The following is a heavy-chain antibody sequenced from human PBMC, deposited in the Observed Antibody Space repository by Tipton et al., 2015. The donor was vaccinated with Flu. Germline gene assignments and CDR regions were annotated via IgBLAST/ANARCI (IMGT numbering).Heavy chain of an antibody. CDR3: ARRDYSNYVSVPKNWFDS. J-gene: IGHJ5*01. CDR2: IHHTGTT. D-gene: IGHD4-11*01. Sequence: GEALASDCYWGWIRQPPGRGLEWIGNIHHTGTTYYNPSLRSRVSIIRDRSKNHFSLKLSFVTAADTAVYYCARRDYSNYVSVPKNWFDSWGQGILVTVSS. V-gene: IGHV4-38-2*01. CDR1: GEALASDCY.